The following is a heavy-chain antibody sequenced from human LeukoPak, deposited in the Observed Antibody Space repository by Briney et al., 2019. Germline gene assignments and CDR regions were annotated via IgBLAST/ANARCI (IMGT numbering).Heavy chain of an antibody. CDR3: ARGGVSGYYPPSFGY. CDR1: GYTFTGYY. CDR2: INPNSGGT. J-gene: IGHJ4*02. D-gene: IGHD3-22*01. Sequence: ASVKVSCKASGYTFTGYYMHWVRQAPGQGLEWMGWINPNSGGTNYAQKFQGRVTMTRDTSISTAYMELSRLRSDDTAVYYCARGGVSGYYPPSFGYWGQGTLVTVSS. V-gene: IGHV1-2*02.